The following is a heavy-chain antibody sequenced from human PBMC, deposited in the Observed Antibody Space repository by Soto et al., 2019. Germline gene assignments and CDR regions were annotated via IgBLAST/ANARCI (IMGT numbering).Heavy chain of an antibody. D-gene: IGHD3-22*01. CDR3: ARGYYDSNGQSNTFDI. CDR1: GASISSSY. V-gene: IGHV4-59*01. J-gene: IGHJ3*02. CDR2: VYYSGST. Sequence: PSETLSLTCTVSGASISSSYWSWIRQSPGKGLEWIGYVYYSGSTKYNPSPKSRVTISVDTSKNQFSLKLSSMTAADTAVYYCARGYYDSNGQSNTFDIWGQGTMVTVSS.